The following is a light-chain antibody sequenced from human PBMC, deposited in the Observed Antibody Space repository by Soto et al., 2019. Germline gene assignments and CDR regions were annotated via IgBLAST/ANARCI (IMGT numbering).Light chain of an antibody. Sequence: EIVLTQSPGTLSLSPGERATLSCRASRSVTSSYLAWYQQKPGQSPRVLIYGASSRATGIPDRFSGSGSGTDFTLTISRLEPEDCAVYYCQQCSSSPLTFGGGTKVEIK. CDR2: GAS. CDR3: QQCSSSPLT. J-gene: IGKJ4*01. V-gene: IGKV3-20*01. CDR1: RSVTSSY.